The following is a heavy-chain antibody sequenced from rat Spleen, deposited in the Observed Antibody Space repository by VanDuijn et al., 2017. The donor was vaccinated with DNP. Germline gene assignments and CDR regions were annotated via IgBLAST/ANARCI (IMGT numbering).Heavy chain of an antibody. V-gene: IGHV5-20*01. D-gene: IGHD1-7*01. J-gene: IGHJ2*01. CDR3: ATGWVFAY. CDR2: ISSDGGST. Sequence: EVQLVESGGGLVQPGRSLKLSCAASGFTFSDYYMAWVRQAPTKGLEWVASISSDGGSTYYRDSVKGRFTFSRDNAKSTLYLQMDSLRSEDTATYYWATGWVFAYWGQGVMVTCSS. CDR1: GFTFSDYY.